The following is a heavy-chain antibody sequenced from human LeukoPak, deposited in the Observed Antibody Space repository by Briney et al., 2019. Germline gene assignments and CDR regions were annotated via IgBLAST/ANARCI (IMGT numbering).Heavy chain of an antibody. CDR1: GYTFTGYY. CDR3: AILGPGGGDY. CDR2: INPNSGGT. V-gene: IGHV1-2*02. Sequence: ASVRVSCKASGYTFTGYYIHWVRQAPGQGLEWMGWINPNSGGTNYAQNFQGRVTMTRDTSISTAYMDLSRLISDDTAVYYCAILGPGGGDYWGQGTLVTVSS. J-gene: IGHJ4*02. D-gene: IGHD2-15*01.